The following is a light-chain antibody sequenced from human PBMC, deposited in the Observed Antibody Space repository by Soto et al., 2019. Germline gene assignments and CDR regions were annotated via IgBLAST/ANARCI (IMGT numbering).Light chain of an antibody. V-gene: IGKV1-33*01. CDR3: QQYDNLPPTWT. Sequence: DIQMTQSPSSRSTSVGNRVTITCQASQDIATYLNWYQQKPGKAPNLLIYDASNLETGVPSRFSGGGSGTHFTFTISNLQPEDIATYYCQQYDNLPPTWTFGQGTEV. J-gene: IGKJ1*01. CDR1: QDIATY. CDR2: DAS.